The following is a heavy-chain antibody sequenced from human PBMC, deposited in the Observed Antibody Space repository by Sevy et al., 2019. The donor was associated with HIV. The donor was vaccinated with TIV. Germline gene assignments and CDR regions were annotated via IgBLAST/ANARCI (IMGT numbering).Heavy chain of an antibody. Sequence: GGSLRLSCAASGFTFSSYGMHWVRQAPGKGLEWVAFIRYDGSNKYYADSVKGRFTISRDNSKHTLYLQMNSLRAEVTAVYYCAKGAPDRSGISPSRALFYWGQGTLVTVSS. J-gene: IGHJ4*02. CDR1: GFTFSSYG. CDR3: AKGAPDRSGISPSRALFY. V-gene: IGHV3-30*02. CDR2: IRYDGSNK.